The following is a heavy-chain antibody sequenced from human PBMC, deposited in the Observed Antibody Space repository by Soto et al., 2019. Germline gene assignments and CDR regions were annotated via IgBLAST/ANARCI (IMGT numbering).Heavy chain of an antibody. CDR2: IKPDGSDT. CDR1: GLTFKTYW. CDR3: ARDSWDYSSSLDY. V-gene: IGHV3-7*01. D-gene: IGHD6-6*01. Sequence: GGSLGLSCAASGLTFKTYWMSWVRQAPGKGLEWVADIKPDGSDTFYVDSVRGRFTISRDNAQNSLYLQMNSLRAEDTAVYFCARDSWDYSSSLDYWGRGTLVTVSS. J-gene: IGHJ4*02.